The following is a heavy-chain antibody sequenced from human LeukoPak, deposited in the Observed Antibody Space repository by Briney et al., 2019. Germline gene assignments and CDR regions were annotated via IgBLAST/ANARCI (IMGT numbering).Heavy chain of an antibody. CDR3: ARVGYSGRYFDY. Sequence: GGSLRLSCAASGFTFSNYLMHWVRQAPGKGQEYVSAISTNGGSTYYANSVKGSFTISRDNSKNTLYLQMGSLRAEDMAVYYCARVGYSGRYFDYWGQGTLVTVSS. D-gene: IGHD1-26*01. V-gene: IGHV3-64*01. CDR2: ISTNGGST. CDR1: GFTFSNYL. J-gene: IGHJ4*02.